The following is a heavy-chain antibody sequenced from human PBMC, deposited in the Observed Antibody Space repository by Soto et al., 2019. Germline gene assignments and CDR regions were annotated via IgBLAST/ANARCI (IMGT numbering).Heavy chain of an antibody. V-gene: IGHV1-46*03. CDR2: INPRGGRT. CDR1: GYTFTNYY. Sequence: ASVKVSCKASGYTFTNYYMRWVRQAPGQGLEWMGMINPRGGRTTYPQKFQGRVTMTTDTSTSTVYMELSSLRSEDTAVYYCARVLAIYYDDSNTPYNAFDIWGKGKRVTVSS. D-gene: IGHD3-22*01. J-gene: IGHJ3*02. CDR3: ARVLAIYYDDSNTPYNAFDI.